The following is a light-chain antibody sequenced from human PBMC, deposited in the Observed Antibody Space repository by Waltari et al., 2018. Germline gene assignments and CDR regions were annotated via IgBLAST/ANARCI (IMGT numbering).Light chain of an antibody. CDR2: EVS. J-gene: IGLJ2*01. V-gene: IGLV2-11*01. CDR1: SSDVGGYNY. CDR3: CSYAGSVV. Sequence: QSALTQPRSVSGSPGQSVTISCTGTSSDVGGYNYVSWYQQHPGKAPKLMLYEVSKRPSGVPDRFSRSKSGNTASRTISGLQAEDEADYYCCSYAGSVVFGGGTKLTVL.